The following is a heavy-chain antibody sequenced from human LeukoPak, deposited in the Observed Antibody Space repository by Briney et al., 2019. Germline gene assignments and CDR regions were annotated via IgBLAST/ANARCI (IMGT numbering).Heavy chain of an antibody. CDR2: ISWDGGST. V-gene: IGHV3-43D*03. Sequence: TGGSLRLSCAASGFTFDDYAMHWVRQAPGKGLEWVSLISWDGGSTYYADSVKGRSTISRDNSKNSLYLQMNSLRAEDTALYYCAKDEGMAIITFKYWGQGTLVTVPS. J-gene: IGHJ4*02. CDR1: GFTFDDYA. CDR3: AKDEGMAIITFKY. D-gene: IGHD5-24*01.